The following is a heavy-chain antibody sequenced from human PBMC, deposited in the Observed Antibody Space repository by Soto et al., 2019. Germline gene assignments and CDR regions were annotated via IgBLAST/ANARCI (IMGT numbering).Heavy chain of an antibody. CDR3: ARDPVTMIGHDAFDI. Sequence: SETLSLTCTVSGGSISSGGYYWSWIRQHQGKGLEWIGYIYSSGSTYYNQSLKSRVTISVDTSKNQFSLKLSSVTAADTAVYYCARDPVTMIGHDAFDIWGQGTIVTVSS. V-gene: IGHV4-31*03. J-gene: IGHJ3*02. CDR1: GGSISSGGYY. D-gene: IGHD3-22*01. CDR2: IYSSGST.